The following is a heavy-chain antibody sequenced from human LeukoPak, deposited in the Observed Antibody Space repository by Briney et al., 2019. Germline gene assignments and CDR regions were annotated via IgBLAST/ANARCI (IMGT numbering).Heavy chain of an antibody. V-gene: IGHV1-2*02. CDR3: ARYFAVPDGGGFDY. CDR1: GYTFTSYA. J-gene: IGHJ4*02. D-gene: IGHD3-3*01. CDR2: INPITGDT. Sequence: GASVKVSCKASGYTFTSYAMNWVRQAPGQGLEWLGWINPITGDTKYAQKFQGSVTMTRDTSISTVYMELSGLTSDDTAIYYCARYFAVPDGGGFDYWGQGTLVTVSS.